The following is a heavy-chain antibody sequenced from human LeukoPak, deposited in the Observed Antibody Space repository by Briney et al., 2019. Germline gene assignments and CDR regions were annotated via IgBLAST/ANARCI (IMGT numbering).Heavy chain of an antibody. J-gene: IGHJ5*02. V-gene: IGHV4-31*03. CDR1: GGSISSGGYY. Sequence: SQTLSLTCTVSGGSISSGGYYWSWIRQHPGKGLEWIGYIYYSGSTYYNPSLKSRVTISVDTSKNQFSLKLSSVTAADTAVYYCARGRQWLVPGFDPWGQGTLVTVSS. D-gene: IGHD6-19*01. CDR3: ARGRQWLVPGFDP. CDR2: IYYSGST.